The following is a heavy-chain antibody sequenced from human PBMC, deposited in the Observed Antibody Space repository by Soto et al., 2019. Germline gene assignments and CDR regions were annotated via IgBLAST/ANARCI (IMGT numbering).Heavy chain of an antibody. CDR1: GVTFSSYA. V-gene: IGHV1-69*01. D-gene: IGHD4-17*01. J-gene: IGHJ4*02. CDR3: AGDDYGDSQGAVDY. CDR2: IIPIFGTA. Sequence: QVQLVQSGAEVKKPGSSVKVSCKASGVTFSSYAISWVRQAPGQGLEWMGGIIPIFGTANYAQKVQGRVTITADESTSTAYMERSSLRYEDTAVYYCAGDDYGDSQGAVDYWGQGTLVTVSS.